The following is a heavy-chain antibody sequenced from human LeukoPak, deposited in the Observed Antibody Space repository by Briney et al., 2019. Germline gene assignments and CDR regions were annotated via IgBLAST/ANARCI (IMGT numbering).Heavy chain of an antibody. CDR2: ISGSSSTI. J-gene: IGHJ4*02. CDR3: ARGSTYYDSSGQVPFDY. CDR1: GFAFSSYS. V-gene: IGHV3-48*01. D-gene: IGHD3-22*01. Sequence: PGGSLRLSCAASGFAFSSYSMNWVRQAPGKGLEWGSYISGSSSTIYYADSVKGRFTISRDSGKNTLYLQMNSLRAEDTAMYYCARGSTYYDSSGQVPFDYWGQGTLVTVSS.